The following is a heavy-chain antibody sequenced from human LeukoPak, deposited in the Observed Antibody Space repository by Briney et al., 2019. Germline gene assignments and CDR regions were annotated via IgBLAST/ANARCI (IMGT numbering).Heavy chain of an antibody. J-gene: IGHJ3*02. Sequence: KPSETLSLTCTVSGGSISSYYWSWIRQPAGKGLEWIGRIYTSGSTNYNPSLKSRVTMSVDTSKNQFSLKLSSVTAADTAVYYCARANVLRYFDWLLYLIAFDIWGQGTMVTVSS. CDR1: GGSISSYY. D-gene: IGHD3-9*01. CDR2: IYTSGST. V-gene: IGHV4-4*07. CDR3: ARANVLRYFDWLLYLIAFDI.